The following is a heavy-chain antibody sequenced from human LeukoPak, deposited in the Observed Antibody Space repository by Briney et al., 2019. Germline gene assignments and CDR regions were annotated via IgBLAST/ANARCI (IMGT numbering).Heavy chain of an antibody. CDR1: GYTFTSYD. V-gene: IGHV1-8*01. Sequence: GASVKVSCKASGYTFTSYDINWVRQATGQGLEWMGWMNPNSGNTGYAQKFQGRVTMTRNTSISTAYMELSSLRSEDTAVYYCARASGIKCDRRLDFQHWGQGTLVTVSS. J-gene: IGHJ1*01. CDR2: MNPNSGNT. CDR3: ARASGIKCDRRLDFQH. D-gene: IGHD3-10*01.